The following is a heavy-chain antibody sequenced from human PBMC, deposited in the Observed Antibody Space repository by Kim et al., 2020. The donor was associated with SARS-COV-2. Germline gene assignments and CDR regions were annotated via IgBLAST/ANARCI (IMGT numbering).Heavy chain of an antibody. Sequence: RVTISVDTSKNQFSLKLSSVTAADTAVYYCARGKKYYDSSGYYLRGPVDYWGQGTLVTVSS. D-gene: IGHD3-22*01. J-gene: IGHJ4*02. CDR3: ARGKKYYDSSGYYLRGPVDY. V-gene: IGHV4-34*01.